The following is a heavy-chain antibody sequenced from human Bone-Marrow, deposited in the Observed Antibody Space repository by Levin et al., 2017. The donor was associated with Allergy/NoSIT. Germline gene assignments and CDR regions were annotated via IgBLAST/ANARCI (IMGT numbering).Heavy chain of an antibody. V-gene: IGHV3-48*03. CDR3: ARVSQGN. CDR1: GFTFISFE. J-gene: IGHJ4*02. Sequence: GESLKISCAASGFTFISFEMNWVRQAPGKGLEWVSYISGSGTTVYYADSVKGRFTISRDNAKNSLYLQMNSLRAEDTAVYYCARVSQGNWGQGTLVTVSS. CDR2: ISGSGTTV.